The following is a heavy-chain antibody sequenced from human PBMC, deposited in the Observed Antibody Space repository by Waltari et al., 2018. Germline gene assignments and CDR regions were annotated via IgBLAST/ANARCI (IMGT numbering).Heavy chain of an antibody. V-gene: IGHV3-49*04. CDR3: TRGNVGSSGYFL. D-gene: IGHD3-22*01. Sequence: EVQLVESGGGLVQPGRSLRLSCTASGFTFGDYAMRWVRQAPGKGLEWVGFIRSKAYGGTTEYAASVKGRFTISRDDSKSIAYLQMNSLKTEDTAVYYCTRGNVGSSGYFLWGQGTLVTVSS. CDR2: IRSKAYGGTT. J-gene: IGHJ4*02. CDR1: GFTFGDYA.